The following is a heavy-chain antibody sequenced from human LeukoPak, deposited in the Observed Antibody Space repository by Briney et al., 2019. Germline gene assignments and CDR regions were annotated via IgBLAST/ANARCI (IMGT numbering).Heavy chain of an antibody. CDR1: GFTFSSYS. V-gene: IGHV3-21*01. J-gene: IGHJ4*02. CDR3: ARAGYPSGYDILTGYYGGLNFDY. CDR2: ISSSSSYI. D-gene: IGHD3-9*01. Sequence: GGSLRLSCAASGFTFSSYSMNWVRQAPGKGLEWVSSISSSSSYIYYADSVKGRFTISRDNAKNSLYLQMNSLRAEDTAVYYCARAGYPSGYDILTGYYGGLNFDYWGQGTLVTVSS.